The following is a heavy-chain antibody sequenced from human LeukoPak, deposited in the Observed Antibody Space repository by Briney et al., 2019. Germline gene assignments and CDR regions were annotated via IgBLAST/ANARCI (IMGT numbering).Heavy chain of an antibody. J-gene: IGHJ4*02. CDR3: ARGDFWSGYYYFDY. V-gene: IGHV1-18*01. D-gene: IGHD3-3*01. CDR2: ISAYNGNT. Sequence: ASVKVSCKASGYTFTSYGISWVRQAPGQGLEWMGWISAYNGNTNYAQKLQGRVTMTTDTSTSTAYMELSSLRSEDTAVYYCARGDFWSGYYYFDYWGQGTLVTVSS. CDR1: GYTFTSYG.